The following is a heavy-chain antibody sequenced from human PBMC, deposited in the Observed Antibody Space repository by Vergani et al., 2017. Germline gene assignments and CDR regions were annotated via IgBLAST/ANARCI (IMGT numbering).Heavy chain of an antibody. CDR3: ARMDMGGGGREAPAFDH. J-gene: IGHJ4*02. D-gene: IGHD2-2*03. V-gene: IGHV3-23*01. CDR2: ISGHGDRT. CDR1: GFTFSNSA. Sequence: EVHLLESGGGQVEAGGSLRLSCVASGFTFSNSAMSWVRQTSGKGLEWVSAISGHGDRTYYADSVKGRFTISRDNSKNTVYLQMTGLRVEDSAIYYCARMDMGGGGREAPAFDHWGQGAPVTVNS.